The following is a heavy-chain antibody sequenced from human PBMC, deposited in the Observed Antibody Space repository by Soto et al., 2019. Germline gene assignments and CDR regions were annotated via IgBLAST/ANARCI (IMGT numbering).Heavy chain of an antibody. CDR2: IYYSGST. CDR3: ARYADRHYVVYV. J-gene: IGHJ6*02. D-gene: IGHD2-15*01. CDR1: GGSINSYY. V-gene: IGHV4-59*01. Sequence: SETLSLTCTVSGGSINSYYWSWIRQPPGKGLEWIGYIYYSGSTNYNPSLKGRVTISVDTSKNQFSLKLSSVTAADTAVYYCARYADRHYVVYVCGQGSTVTVYS.